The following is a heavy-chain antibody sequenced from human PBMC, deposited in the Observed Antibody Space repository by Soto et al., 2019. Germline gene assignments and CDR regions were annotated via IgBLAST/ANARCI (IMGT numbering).Heavy chain of an antibody. J-gene: IGHJ6*02. CDR3: ARIVADVDYGSFYGLDV. CDR1: GFSLSASEMC. D-gene: IGHD4-17*01. CDR2: IDWDDDK. Sequence: GSGPTLVNPTQTLTLTCTFSGFSLSASEMCVSWIRQPPGKALEWLALIDWDDDKYYSTSLKTRLTISKDISKNQVVLTMANMDPVDTATYFCARIVADVDYGSFYGLDVWGQGTTVTVSS. V-gene: IGHV2-70*01.